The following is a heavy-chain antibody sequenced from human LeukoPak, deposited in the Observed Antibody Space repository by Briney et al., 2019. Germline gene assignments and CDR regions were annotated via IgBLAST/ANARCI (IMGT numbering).Heavy chain of an antibody. D-gene: IGHD1-26*01. Sequence: GGSLRLSCAASGFTFSSYSMHWVRQAPGKGLEWVAFIRYDGSNKYYADSVKGRFTISRDNSKNTLYLQMNSLRAEDTAVYYCAKDLVGANSPLYFDYWGQGTLVTVSS. CDR3: AKDLVGANSPLYFDY. V-gene: IGHV3-30*02. J-gene: IGHJ4*02. CDR2: IRYDGSNK. CDR1: GFTFSSYS.